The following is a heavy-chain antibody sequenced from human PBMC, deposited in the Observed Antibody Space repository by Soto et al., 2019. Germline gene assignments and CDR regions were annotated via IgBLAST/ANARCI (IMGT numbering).Heavy chain of an antibody. D-gene: IGHD3-3*01. Sequence: HPGGSLRLSCAASGFTFSSYGMHWVRQAPGKGLEWVAVIWYDGSNKYYADSVKGRFTISRDNSKNTLYLQMNSLRAEDKAVYYCAGAKRFLEWLFDYSGQGTLVTVSS. CDR3: AGAKRFLEWLFDY. J-gene: IGHJ4*02. CDR1: GFTFSSYG. V-gene: IGHV3-33*01. CDR2: IWYDGSNK.